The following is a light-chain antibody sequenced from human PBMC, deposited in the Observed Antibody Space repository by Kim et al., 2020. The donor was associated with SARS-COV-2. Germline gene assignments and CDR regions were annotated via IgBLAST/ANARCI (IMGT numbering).Light chain of an antibody. V-gene: IGLV2-14*01. CDR2: DVS. CDR1: SDDVGGFNY. J-gene: IGLJ2*01. Sequence: QSALTQPASVSASPGQSITISCTGTSDDVGGFNYVSWFLQHPGKAPKLIIYDVSKRPSGVSNRFSGSKSGNTASLTISGLQAEDEADYYCSSYTSSTTPLFGGGTQLTVL. CDR3: SSYTSSTTPL.